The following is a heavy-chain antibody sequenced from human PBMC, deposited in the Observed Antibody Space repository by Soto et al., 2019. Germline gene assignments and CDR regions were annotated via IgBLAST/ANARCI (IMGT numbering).Heavy chain of an antibody. CDR2: MNPNSGNT. Sequence: QVQLVQSGAEVKKPGASVKVSCKASGYTFTSYDINWVRQATGQGLEYLGWMNPNSGNTGYVQKFQGRVTMARDTAISTAYMDRSSLRSADTAVYFCASGVPYGAYSRWFDPWGQGTLVTVSS. J-gene: IGHJ5*02. D-gene: IGHD4-17*01. V-gene: IGHV1-8*01. CDR1: GYTFTSYD. CDR3: ASGVPYGAYSRWFDP.